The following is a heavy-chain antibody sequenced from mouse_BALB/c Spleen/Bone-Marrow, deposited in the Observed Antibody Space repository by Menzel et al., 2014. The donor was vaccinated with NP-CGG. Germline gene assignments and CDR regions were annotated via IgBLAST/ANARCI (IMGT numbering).Heavy chain of an antibody. V-gene: IGHV14-3*02. CDR3: ASYYYGSSTFAY. D-gene: IGHD1-1*01. CDR2: IDPANGNT. J-gene: IGHJ3*01. Sequence: EVKLMESGAELVKPGASVKLSRTASGFNIKDTYMHWVKQRPEQGLEWIGRIDPANGNTKYDPKFQGKATITADTSSNTAYLQLSSLTSEDTAVYYCASYYYGSSTFAYWGQGTLVTVSA. CDR1: GFNIKDTY.